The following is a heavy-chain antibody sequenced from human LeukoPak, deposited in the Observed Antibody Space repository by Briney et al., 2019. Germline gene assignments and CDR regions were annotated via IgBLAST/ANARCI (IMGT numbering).Heavy chain of an antibody. CDR3: ARVDYYDSSGYYPGFDP. CDR2: INPNSGGT. CDR1: GYTFTGYY. V-gene: IGHV1-2*02. J-gene: IGHJ5*02. Sequence: ASVKVSCKASGYTFTGYYMHWVRQAPGQGLEWMGWINPNSGGTNYAQKFQGRVTMTRDTSISTAYMELSRLRSDDTAVYYCARVDYYDSSGYYPGFDPWGLGTLVTVSS. D-gene: IGHD3-22*01.